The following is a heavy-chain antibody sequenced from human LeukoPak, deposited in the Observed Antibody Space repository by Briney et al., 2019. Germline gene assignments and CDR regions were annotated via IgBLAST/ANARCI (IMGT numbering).Heavy chain of an antibody. Sequence: WETLSLTCTVSGGSISSSSYYWDWIRQPPGKGLEWIGSIYYSGRTYYNPSLKSRVTISVDTSKNQCSLKLSSVTAADTAVYYCAKHMGDYYDSSGYNEAFDYWGQGTLVTVSS. CDR3: AKHMGDYYDSSGYNEAFDY. J-gene: IGHJ4*02. CDR2: IYYSGRT. CDR1: GGSISSSSYY. D-gene: IGHD3-22*01. V-gene: IGHV4-39*01.